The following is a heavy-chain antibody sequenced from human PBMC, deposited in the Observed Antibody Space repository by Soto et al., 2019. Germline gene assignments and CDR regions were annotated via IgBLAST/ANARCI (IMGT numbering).Heavy chain of an antibody. CDR2: IIPIFGTA. CDR3: ASEHCISTSCYGMDV. CDR1: GGTFSSYA. D-gene: IGHD2-2*01. Sequence: QVQLVQSGAEVKKPGSSVKVSCKASGGTFSSYAISWVRQAPGQGLEWMGGIIPIFGTANYAQKFQGRVKITADESTSPAYMEMSSLRSEDTAVYYCASEHCISTSCYGMDVWGQGTTVTVSS. J-gene: IGHJ6*02. V-gene: IGHV1-69*12.